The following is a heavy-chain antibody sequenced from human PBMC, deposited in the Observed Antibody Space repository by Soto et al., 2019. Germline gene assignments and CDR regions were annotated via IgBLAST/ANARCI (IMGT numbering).Heavy chain of an antibody. V-gene: IGHV3-64*01. J-gene: IGHJ3*02. Sequence: EVQLVESGGGLVQPGGSLRLSCAASGFTFSSYAMHWVRQAPGKGLEYVSAISSNGGSTDYANSVKGRFTISRDNSKNTLYLQMGSLRAEDMAVYCCARDLGAYAFDIWGQGTMFTVSS. D-gene: IGHD1-26*01. CDR3: ARDLGAYAFDI. CDR1: GFTFSSYA. CDR2: ISSNGGST.